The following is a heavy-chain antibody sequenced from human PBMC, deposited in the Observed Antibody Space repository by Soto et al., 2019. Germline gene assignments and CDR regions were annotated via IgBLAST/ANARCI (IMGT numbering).Heavy chain of an antibody. CDR3: ARGQYYDYVWGSYRWSPDAFDI. Sequence: QTLSLTCAISGDSVSSNSAAWNWIRQSPSRGLEWLGRTYYRSKWYNDYAVSVKSRITINPDTSKNQFSLQLNSVTPEDTAVYYCARGQYYDYVWGSYRWSPDAFDIWGQGTMVTVSS. J-gene: IGHJ3*02. CDR2: TYYRSKWYN. D-gene: IGHD3-16*02. CDR1: GDSVSSNSAA. V-gene: IGHV6-1*01.